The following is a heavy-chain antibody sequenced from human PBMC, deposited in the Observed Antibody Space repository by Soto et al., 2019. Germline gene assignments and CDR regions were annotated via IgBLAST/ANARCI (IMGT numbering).Heavy chain of an antibody. D-gene: IGHD1-1*01. CDR3: AHRRPPRRRTIPGHPPAFDY. J-gene: IGHJ4*02. V-gene: IGHV1-69*13. Sequence: SLKVSCKASGCTFISYAISWVRQPPGQGLEWMGGIIPIFGTANYAQKFQGRVTITADESTSTAYMELSSLRSVDTATYYCAHRRPPRRRTIPGHPPAFDYWGQGTLVTVSS. CDR2: IIPIFGTA. CDR1: GCTFISYA.